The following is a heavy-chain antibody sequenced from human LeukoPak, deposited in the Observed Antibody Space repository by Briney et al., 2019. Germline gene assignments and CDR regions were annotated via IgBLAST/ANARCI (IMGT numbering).Heavy chain of an antibody. CDR1: GGSISGSSYY. D-gene: IGHD2-2*01. Sequence: SETLSLICTASGGSISGSSYYWGWIRQPPGKGLEWIGNVYYSGTTYYSPSLKSRLTISVDTSKNQFSLKLSSVTAADTAVYYCARQDTIATPGIDYWGQGTLVTVSS. V-gene: IGHV4-39*01. CDR3: ARQDTIATPGIDY. J-gene: IGHJ4*02. CDR2: VYYSGTT.